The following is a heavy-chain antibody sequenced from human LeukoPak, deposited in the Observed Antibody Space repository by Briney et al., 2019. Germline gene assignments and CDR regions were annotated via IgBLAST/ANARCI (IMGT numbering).Heavy chain of an antibody. V-gene: IGHV4-59*08. Sequence: SETLSLTCTVSGGSISSYYWSWIRQPPGKGLEWIGYIYYSGSTDYNPSLKSRVTISVDTSKNQFSLKLSSVTAADTAVYYCARETTYYYDSSGYYAYAARGFDYWGQGTLVTVSS. CDR1: GGSISSYY. J-gene: IGHJ4*02. CDR2: IYYSGST. CDR3: ARETTYYYDSSGYYAYAARGFDY. D-gene: IGHD3-22*01.